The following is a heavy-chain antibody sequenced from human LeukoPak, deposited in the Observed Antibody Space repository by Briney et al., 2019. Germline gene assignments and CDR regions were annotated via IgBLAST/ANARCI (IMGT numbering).Heavy chain of an antibody. D-gene: IGHD2-15*01. J-gene: IGHJ4*02. CDR3: ASTFPYCSGGTCAL. CDR1: GLTFGSYW. V-gene: IGHV3-7*01. CDR2: IHPDGGVK. Sequence: GGSLRLSCAASGLTFGSYWMSWVRQAPGKGLEWVANIHPDGGVKNYVDSVKGRFTISRDNAANSLYLQVHSLRAEDTAVYYCASTFPYCSGGTCALGGQGTLVTVSS.